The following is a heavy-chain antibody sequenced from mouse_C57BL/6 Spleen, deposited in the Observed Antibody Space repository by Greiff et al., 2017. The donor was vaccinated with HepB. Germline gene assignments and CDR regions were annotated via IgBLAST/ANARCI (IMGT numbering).Heavy chain of an antibody. J-gene: IGHJ3*01. CDR1: GYTFTSYW. CDR3: ASFAY. CDR2: IDPSDSYT. V-gene: IGHV1-69*01. Sequence: QVQLQQPGAELVMPGASVKLSCKASGYTFTSYWMHWVKQRPGQGLEWIGEIDPSDSYTNYNQKFKGKSTLTVDKSSSTAYIQLSSLTSEDSAVYYCASFAYWGQGTLVTVSA.